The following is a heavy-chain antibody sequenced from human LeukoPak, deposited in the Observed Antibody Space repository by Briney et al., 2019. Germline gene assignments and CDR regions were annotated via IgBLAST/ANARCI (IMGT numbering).Heavy chain of an antibody. CDR1: GYTFTGYY. D-gene: IGHD2-2*01. V-gene: IGHV1-2*02. CDR2: IDPNSGGT. Sequence: ASVKVSCKASGYTFTGYYMHWVRQAPGQGLEWMGWIDPNSGGTNYAQKFQGRVTMTRDTSISTAYMELSRLRSDDTAVYYCARMKASKDIVVVPAAMRPFDYWGQGTLVTVSS. J-gene: IGHJ4*02. CDR3: ARMKASKDIVVVPAAMRPFDY.